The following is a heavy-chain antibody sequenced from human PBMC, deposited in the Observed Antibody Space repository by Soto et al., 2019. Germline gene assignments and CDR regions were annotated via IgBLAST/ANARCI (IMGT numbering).Heavy chain of an antibody. CDR3: ARDVCYYYYSMDV. V-gene: IGHV1-2*02. J-gene: IGHJ6*02. CDR2: INPNSGGT. CDR1: GYTFTGYY. Sequence: ASVKVSCKASGYTFTGYYMHWVRQAPGQGLEWMGWINPNSGGTNYAQKFQGRVTITRDTSASTAYMELSSLRSEDTAVYYCARDVCYYYYSMDVWGQGTKVTVSS.